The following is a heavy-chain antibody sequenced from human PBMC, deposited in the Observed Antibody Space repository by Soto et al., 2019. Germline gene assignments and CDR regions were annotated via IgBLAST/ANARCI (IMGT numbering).Heavy chain of an antibody. CDR3: AKDWSLHHQDSGYGYYYYGMDV. CDR2: IIPIFGTA. Sequence: SVKVSCKASGGTFSSYAISWVRQAPGQGLEWMGGIIPIFGTANYAQKFQGRVTITADESTSTAYMELSSLRSEDTAVYYCAKDWSLHHQDSGYGYYYYGMDVWGQGTTVTVSS. V-gene: IGHV1-69*13. D-gene: IGHD5-12*01. J-gene: IGHJ6*02. CDR1: GGTFSSYA.